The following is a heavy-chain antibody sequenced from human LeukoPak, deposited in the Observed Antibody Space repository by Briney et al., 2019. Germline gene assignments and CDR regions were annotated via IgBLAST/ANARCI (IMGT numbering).Heavy chain of an antibody. Sequence: PGGSLRLSCAAPGFTFDDYAMHWVRQAPGKGLEWVSGISWNSGSIGYADSVKGRFTISRDNAKNSLYLQMNSLRAEDTALYYCAKDVLRFLEWPSLDYWGQGTLVTVSS. V-gene: IGHV3-9*01. D-gene: IGHD3-3*01. CDR3: AKDVLRFLEWPSLDY. CDR1: GFTFDDYA. CDR2: ISWNSGSI. J-gene: IGHJ4*02.